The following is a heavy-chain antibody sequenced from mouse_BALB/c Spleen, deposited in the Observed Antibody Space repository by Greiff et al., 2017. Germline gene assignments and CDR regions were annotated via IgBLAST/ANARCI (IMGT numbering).Heavy chain of an antibody. Sequence: EVQVVESGGGLVKPGGSLKLSCAASGFTFSDYYMYWVRQTPEKRLEWVATISDGGSYTYYPDSVKGRFTISRDNAKNNLYLQMSSLKSEDTAMYYCANGAYDYYYAMDYWGQGTSVTVSS. CDR2: ISDGGSYT. CDR1: GFTFSDYY. V-gene: IGHV5-4*02. D-gene: IGHD2-4*01. J-gene: IGHJ4*01. CDR3: ANGAYDYYYAMDY.